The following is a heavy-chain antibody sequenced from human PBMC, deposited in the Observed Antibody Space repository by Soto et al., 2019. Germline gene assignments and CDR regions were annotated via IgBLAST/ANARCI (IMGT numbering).Heavy chain of an antibody. CDR2: IIPFIASI. J-gene: IGHJ4*02. V-gene: IGHV1-69*12. D-gene: IGHD3-10*01. Sequence: QVQLVQSAAEVKKPGSSVKVSCTASGGTFSDFAISWVRQAPGQGLEWMGGIIPFIASINYAQKFQGRVTITADESTSTAYMELSSLRSEDTAVYYCAKNMASYGSGSFYRGGYNWGQGTLVTVSS. CDR3: AKNMASYGSGSFYRGGYN. CDR1: GGTFSDFA.